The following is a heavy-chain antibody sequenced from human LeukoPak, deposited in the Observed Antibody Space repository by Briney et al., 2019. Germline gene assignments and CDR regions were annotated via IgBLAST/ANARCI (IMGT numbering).Heavy chain of an antibody. V-gene: IGHV1-2*06. D-gene: IGHD5-18*01. Sequence: ASVKVSCKASGYTFTGYYMHWVRQAPGQGREWMGRINPNSGGTNYAQKFEGRVTMNRDTSISTAYMELSRLRSDDTAVYYCATQDVDPTMGTGGYSDSFDVWGQGTLVTVSS. CDR1: GYTFTGYY. J-gene: IGHJ3*01. CDR2: INPNSGGT. CDR3: ATQDVDPTMGTGGYSDSFDV.